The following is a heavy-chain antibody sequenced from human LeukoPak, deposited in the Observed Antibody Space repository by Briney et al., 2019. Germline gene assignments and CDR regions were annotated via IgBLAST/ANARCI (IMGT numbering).Heavy chain of an antibody. CDR2: IYYSGST. J-gene: IGHJ4*02. V-gene: IGHV4-59*01. Sequence: SETLSLTCTVSGGSISSYYWSWIRQPPGKGLEWIGYIYYSGSTNYNPSLKSRVTISVDTSKNQFSLKLSSVTAADTAVYYCASGGPTHLYYFGYWGQGTLVTVSS. D-gene: IGHD3-3*02. CDR3: ASGGPTHLYYFGY. CDR1: GGSISSYY.